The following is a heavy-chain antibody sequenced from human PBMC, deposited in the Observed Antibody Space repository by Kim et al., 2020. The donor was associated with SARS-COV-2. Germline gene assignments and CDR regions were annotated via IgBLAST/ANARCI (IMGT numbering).Heavy chain of an antibody. Sequence: ASVKVSRKASGYTFTSYAMHWVRQAPGQRLEWMGWINAGNGNTKYSQKFQGRVTITRDTSASTAYMELSSLRSEDTAVYYCARVVDTAMGETYYYGMDVWGQGTTVTVSS. CDR2: INAGNGNT. D-gene: IGHD5-18*01. CDR1: GYTFTSYA. J-gene: IGHJ6*02. V-gene: IGHV1-3*01. CDR3: ARVVDTAMGETYYYGMDV.